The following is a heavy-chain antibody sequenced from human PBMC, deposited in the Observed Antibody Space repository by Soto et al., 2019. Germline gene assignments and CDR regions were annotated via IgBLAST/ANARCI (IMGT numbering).Heavy chain of an antibody. CDR2: IYSGGST. V-gene: IGHV3-53*04. CDR3: ARIRYNWSLYYFDY. D-gene: IGHD1-1*01. Sequence: GGSLRLSCAASGFTVSSNYMSWVRQAPGKGLEWVSVIYSGGSTYYADSVKGRFTISRHNSKNTLYLQMNSLRAEDTAVYYCARIRYNWSLYYFDYWGQGTLVTVSS. CDR1: GFTVSSNY. J-gene: IGHJ4*02.